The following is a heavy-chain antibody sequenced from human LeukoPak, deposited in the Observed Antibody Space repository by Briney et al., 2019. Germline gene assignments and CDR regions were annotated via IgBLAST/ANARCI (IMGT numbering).Heavy chain of an antibody. J-gene: IGHJ1*01. V-gene: IGHV3-73*01. CDR1: GFTFSGSA. CDR2: TRSKANDYAT. D-gene: IGHD4-17*01. CDR3: TGTVADYADYGRYFQY. Sequence: PGESRKLSCAASGFTFSGSAMHWVRQASGKGLEWVGRTRSKANDYATAYAASVKGRFTFSRDDSKNTAYLQMNSLKSEDTAVYYCTGTVADYADYGRYFQYWSQGTLVTVSS.